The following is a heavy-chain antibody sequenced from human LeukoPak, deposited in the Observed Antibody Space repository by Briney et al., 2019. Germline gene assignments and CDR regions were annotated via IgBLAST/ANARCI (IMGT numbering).Heavy chain of an antibody. Sequence: GGSLRLSCAASGFTFSGYWMSWVRQAPGKGLEWVANIKQDGSQKYYVDSVKGRFTISRDNAKNSLYLQMNSLRAEDTAVYYCARDYGGYYHYFDYWGQGTLVTVSS. V-gene: IGHV3-7*01. J-gene: IGHJ4*02. CDR2: IKQDGSQK. CDR3: ARDYGGYYHYFDY. D-gene: IGHD4-17*01. CDR1: GFTFSGYW.